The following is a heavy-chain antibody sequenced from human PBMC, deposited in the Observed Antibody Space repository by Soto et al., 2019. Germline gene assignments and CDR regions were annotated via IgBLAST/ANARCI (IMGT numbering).Heavy chain of an antibody. CDR1: GGTFSSYA. CDR3: ARDWHITMVRGVYYGMDV. Sequence: SVKVSCKASGGTFSSYAISWVRQAPGQGLEWMGGIIPIFGTANYAQKFQGRVTITADESTSTAYMELSSLRAEDTAEYYSARDWHITMVRGVYYGMDVWGQGTTVTVSS. V-gene: IGHV1-69*13. J-gene: IGHJ6*02. D-gene: IGHD3-10*01. CDR2: IIPIFGTA.